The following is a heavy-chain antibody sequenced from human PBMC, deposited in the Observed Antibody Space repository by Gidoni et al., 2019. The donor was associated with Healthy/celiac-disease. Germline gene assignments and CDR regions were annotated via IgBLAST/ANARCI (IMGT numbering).Heavy chain of an antibody. CDR1: GGSISGSHW. Sequence: QVQLHESGPGLVNPSWTLSLTCAVSGGSISGSHWWSWVRQPPGKGLEWIGEIYHSGSTNYNSSLKSRVTISVDKSKNQFSLKLSSVTAADTAVYYCARGVDTAMADRDRIWFDPWGQGTLVTVSS. D-gene: IGHD5-18*01. V-gene: IGHV4-4*02. J-gene: IGHJ5*02. CDR2: IYHSGST. CDR3: ARGVDTAMADRDRIWFDP.